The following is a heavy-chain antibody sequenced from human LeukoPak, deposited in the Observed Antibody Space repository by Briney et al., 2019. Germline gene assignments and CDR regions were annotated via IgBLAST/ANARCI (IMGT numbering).Heavy chain of an antibody. CDR2: TRNKANSYTT. CDR1: GFTFSDHY. CDR3: ARAVAGDFDY. J-gene: IGHJ4*02. V-gene: IGHV3-72*01. D-gene: IGHD6-19*01. Sequence: GGSLRLSCAASGFTFSDHYMDWVRQAPGKGLEWVGRTRNKANSYTTEYAASVKGRFTISRDDSKNSLYLQMNSLKTEDTAVYYCARAVAGDFDYWGQGTLVTVSS.